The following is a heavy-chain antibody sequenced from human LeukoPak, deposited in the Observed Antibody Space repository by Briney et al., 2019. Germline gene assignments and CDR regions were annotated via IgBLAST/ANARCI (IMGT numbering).Heavy chain of an antibody. CDR1: GYSFTSHY. J-gene: IGHJ5*02. CDR2: INPSGSST. Sequence: ASVKVSCKASGYSFTSHYMHWVRQAPGQGLERMGLINPSGSSTLYAQKFQGRVTMTRDMSTTTDYMELSSLRSEDTAVYYCARDNSVGDIAWWFDPWGQGTLVTVSS. CDR3: ARDNSVGDIAWWFDP. V-gene: IGHV1-46*01. D-gene: IGHD3-16*02.